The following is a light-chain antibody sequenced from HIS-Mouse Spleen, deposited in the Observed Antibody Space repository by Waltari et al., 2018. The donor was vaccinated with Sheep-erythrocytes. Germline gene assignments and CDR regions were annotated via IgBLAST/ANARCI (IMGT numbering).Light chain of an antibody. CDR3: QQLNSYPHT. J-gene: IGKJ2*01. CDR1: QGISSY. V-gene: IGKV1-9*01. CDR2: AAS. Sequence: DIQLTQSHSFLSASVGDRVTITCRASQGISSYLAWYQQKPGKAPKLLIYAASTLQSGVPSRFSGSGSGTEFTLTISSLQPEDFATYYCQQLNSYPHTFGQGTKLEIK.